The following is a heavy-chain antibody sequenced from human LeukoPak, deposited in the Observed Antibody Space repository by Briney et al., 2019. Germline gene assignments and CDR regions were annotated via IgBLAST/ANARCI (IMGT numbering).Heavy chain of an antibody. V-gene: IGHV3-11*04. D-gene: IGHD5-18*01. CDR3: ASGSDTAMVMPIDY. Sequence: GGSLRLSCAASGFTFSDYYMSWIRQAPGKGLEWVSYISSSGSTIYYADSVKGRFTISRDNAKNSLYLQMNSLRAEDTAVYYCASGSDTAMVMPIDYWGQGTLVTVSS. J-gene: IGHJ4*02. CDR2: ISSSGSTI. CDR1: GFTFSDYY.